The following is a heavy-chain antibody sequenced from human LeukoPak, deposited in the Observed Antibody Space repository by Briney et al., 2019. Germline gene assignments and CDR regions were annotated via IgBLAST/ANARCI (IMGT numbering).Heavy chain of an antibody. CDR3: ARGGYYDFWNPTVRWYFDL. CDR2: ISAYNGNT. Sequence: ASVKVSCKASGYTFTSYGISWVRQAPEQGLEWMGWISAYNGNTNYAQKLQGRVTMTTDTSTSTAYMELRSLRSDDTAVYYCARGGYYDFWNPTVRWYFDLWGRGTLVTVSS. D-gene: IGHD3-3*01. V-gene: IGHV1-18*01. CDR1: GYTFTSYG. J-gene: IGHJ2*01.